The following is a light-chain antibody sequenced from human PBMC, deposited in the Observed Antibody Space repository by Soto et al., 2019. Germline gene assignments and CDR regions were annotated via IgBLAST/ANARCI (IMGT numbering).Light chain of an antibody. CDR2: DAS. Sequence: DIQMTQSPSTLSASVGDRVTITCRASQSISSWLAWYQQKPGKAPKLLIYDASSLESGVPSRFSGSGSGTEFTLTISSLQPDDFATYYCQQYNSNSFFGGGTKVDIK. V-gene: IGKV1-5*01. CDR3: QQYNSNSF. J-gene: IGKJ4*01. CDR1: QSISSW.